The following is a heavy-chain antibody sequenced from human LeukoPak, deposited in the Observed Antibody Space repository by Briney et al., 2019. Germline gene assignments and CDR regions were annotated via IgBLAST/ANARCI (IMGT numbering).Heavy chain of an antibody. Sequence: PGGSLRLSCAASGFTFSSYSMNWVRQAPGKGLEWVSYISSSSTIYYADSVKGRFTISRDNAKNSLYLQMNSLRAEDTAVYYCARLMYSSSWYPPPFDYWGQGTLVTVSS. CDR1: GFTFSSYS. V-gene: IGHV3-48*04. J-gene: IGHJ4*02. CDR3: ARLMYSSSWYPPPFDY. CDR2: ISSSSTI. D-gene: IGHD6-13*01.